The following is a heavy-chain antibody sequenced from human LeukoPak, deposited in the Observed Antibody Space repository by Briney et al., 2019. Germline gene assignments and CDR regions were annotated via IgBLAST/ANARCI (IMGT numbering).Heavy chain of an antibody. J-gene: IGHJ5*02. D-gene: IGHD3-10*01. CDR3: ARDRLLWFGELQRKGVVRWFDP. CDR1: GGSINSYY. Sequence: SETLSLTCTVSGGSINSYYWSWIRQPPGKGLEWIGYIYYSGSTNYNPSLKSRVTISVDTSKNQFSLKLSSVTAADTAVYYCARDRLLWFGELQRKGVVRWFDPWGQGTLVTVSS. CDR2: IYYSGST. V-gene: IGHV4-59*12.